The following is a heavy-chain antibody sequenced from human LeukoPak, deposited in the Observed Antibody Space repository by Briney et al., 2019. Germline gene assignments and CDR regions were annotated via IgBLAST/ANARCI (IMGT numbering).Heavy chain of an antibody. CDR1: GYSINNNDYY. J-gene: IGHJ5*02. V-gene: IGHV4-39*07. CDR3: ARNKSALVRRARGNWLDP. CDR2: IHYSGPGYFYSGST. Sequence: SETLSLTFTVSGYSINNNDYYWGWVRQPPGKGLEWIGSIHYSGPGYFYSGSTTSNPSLKSRVTISLDPAKNQFSLKYRSVTAADAAIYYCARNKSALVRRARGNWLDPWGQGTLVTVSS. D-gene: IGHD2-21*01.